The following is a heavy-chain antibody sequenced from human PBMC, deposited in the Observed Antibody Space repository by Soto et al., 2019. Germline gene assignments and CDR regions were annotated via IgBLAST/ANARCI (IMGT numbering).Heavy chain of an antibody. CDR1: GGSISSYY. CDR3: ARSSPYYDYVWGSYRPKYYFDY. V-gene: IGHV4-59*08. J-gene: IGHJ4*02. D-gene: IGHD3-16*02. CDR2: IYYSGST. Sequence: QVQLQESGPGLVKPSETLSLTCTVSGGSISSYYWSWIRQPPGKGLEWIGYIYYSGSTNYNPSLKGRVSISVDTSKNHFSLKLSSVTAADTAVYYCARSSPYYDYVWGSYRPKYYFDYWGQGTLVTVSS.